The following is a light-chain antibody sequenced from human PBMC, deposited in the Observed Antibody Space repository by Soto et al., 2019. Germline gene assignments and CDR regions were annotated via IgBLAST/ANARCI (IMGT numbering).Light chain of an antibody. CDR2: EVS. CDR3: SSYTSSSLV. J-gene: IGLJ2*01. V-gene: IGLV2-14*01. Sequence: QSVLTQPASVSGSPGQSITIACAGTSRDVGGYNYVSWYQQHTGKAPKLMIYEVSNWRSGVSNRFSGSKSGNTASLTISGLQAEDEADYYCSSYTSSSLVFGGGTKLTVL. CDR1: SRDVGGYNY.